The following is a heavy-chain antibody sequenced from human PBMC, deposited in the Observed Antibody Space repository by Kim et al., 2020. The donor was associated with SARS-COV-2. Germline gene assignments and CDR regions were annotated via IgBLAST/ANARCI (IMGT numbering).Heavy chain of an antibody. J-gene: IGHJ6*03. CDR2: IIPIFGTA. CDR1: GGTFSSYA. D-gene: IGHD3-16*01. Sequence: SVKVSCKASGGTFSSYAISWVRQAPGQGLEWMGGIIPIFGTANYAQKFQGRVTITADESTSTAYMELSSLRSEDTAVYYCAREHPNLGELFYMDVWGKGTTVTVSS. CDR3: AREHPNLGELFYMDV. V-gene: IGHV1-69*13.